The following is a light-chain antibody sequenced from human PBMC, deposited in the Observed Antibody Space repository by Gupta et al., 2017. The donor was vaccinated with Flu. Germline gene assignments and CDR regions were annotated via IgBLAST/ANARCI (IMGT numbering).Light chain of an antibody. Sequence: RVTIAGSGGNSNIGNNYVSWYQQFPGTPPKLLIYENNQRPSEIPARFSGSKSGTSATLGITELQTEDEADYYCVAWDTSLSAGVFGGGTKLTVL. CDR2: ENN. J-gene: IGLJ3*02. V-gene: IGLV1-51*02. CDR3: VAWDTSLSAGV. CDR1: NSNIGNNY.